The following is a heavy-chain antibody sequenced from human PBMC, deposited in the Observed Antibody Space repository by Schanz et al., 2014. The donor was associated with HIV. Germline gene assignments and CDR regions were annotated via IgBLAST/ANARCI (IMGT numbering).Heavy chain of an antibody. V-gene: IGHV1-8*01. J-gene: IGHJ4*02. Sequence: QVQLVQSGAEVKKPGASVRVSCEASGYTFTTYDINWVRQATGQGLEWMGWMNPNSGNTGYAQKFQGRVTLPRNTAISTAYMELSSLRSEDTAFYYCARGRYYGSEFDYWGQGTLVTVSS. D-gene: IGHD3-10*01. CDR3: ARGRYYGSEFDY. CDR2: MNPNSGNT. CDR1: GYTFTTYD.